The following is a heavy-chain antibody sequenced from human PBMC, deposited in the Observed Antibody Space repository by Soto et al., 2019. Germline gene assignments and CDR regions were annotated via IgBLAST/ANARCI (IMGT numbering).Heavy chain of an antibody. V-gene: IGHV3-30*18. J-gene: IGHJ6*02. Sequence: GGSLRLSCAASGFTFSSYGMHWVRQAPGKGLEWVAVISYDGSNKYYADSVKGRFTISRDNSKNTLYLQMNSLRAEDTAVYYCAKDRIDVDIVATIHYYYGMDVWGQGTTVTVSS. CDR1: GFTFSSYG. CDR2: ISYDGSNK. CDR3: AKDRIDVDIVATIHYYYGMDV. D-gene: IGHD5-12*01.